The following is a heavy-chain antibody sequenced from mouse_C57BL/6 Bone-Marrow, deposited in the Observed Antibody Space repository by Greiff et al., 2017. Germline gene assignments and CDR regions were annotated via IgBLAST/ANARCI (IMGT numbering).Heavy chain of an antibody. CDR2: INPGSGGT. CDR3: ARGRIYYDYLYFDY. D-gene: IGHD2-4*01. Sequence: QVQLQQSGAELVRPGTSVKVSCKASGYAFTNYLIEWVKQRPGQGLEWIGVINPGSGGTNYNERFKGKATLTADKSSSTAYMQLSSLTSEDSAVYFCARGRIYYDYLYFDYWGQGTTLTVSS. V-gene: IGHV1-54*01. CDR1: GYAFTNYL. J-gene: IGHJ2*01.